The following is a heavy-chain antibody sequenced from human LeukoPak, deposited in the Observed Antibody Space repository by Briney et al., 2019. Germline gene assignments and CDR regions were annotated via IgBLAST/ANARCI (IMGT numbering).Heavy chain of an antibody. D-gene: IGHD2-2*01. CDR3: AKDRGGRYCSSNSCPYNWFDP. CDR2: ISGSGGST. V-gene: IGHV3-23*01. Sequence: PGGSLRLSCAASGFTFSSYAMSWVRQAPGKGLEWVSAISGSGGSTYYADSVKGRFTISRDNSKNTLYLQMNSLRAEDTAVYYCAKDRGGRYCSSNSCPYNWFDPWGQGTLVTVSS. J-gene: IGHJ5*02. CDR1: GFTFSSYA.